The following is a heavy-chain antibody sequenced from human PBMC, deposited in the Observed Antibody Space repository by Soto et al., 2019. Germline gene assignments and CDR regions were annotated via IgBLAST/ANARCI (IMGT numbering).Heavy chain of an antibody. CDR1: GFSFSSYS. CDR2: ISSSSSTI. D-gene: IGHD4-17*01. CDR3: ARQHINDGDYDPHYWYYGMDV. V-gene: IGHV3-48*01. J-gene: IGHJ6*02. Sequence: EVQLVESGGGLVQPGGSLRLSCAASGFSFSSYSMNWVRQAPGKGLEWVSYISSSSSTIYYADSVKGRFTISRDNAKNSLYLQMNSLRAEDTAVYYCARQHINDGDYDPHYWYYGMDVWGQGTTVTVSS.